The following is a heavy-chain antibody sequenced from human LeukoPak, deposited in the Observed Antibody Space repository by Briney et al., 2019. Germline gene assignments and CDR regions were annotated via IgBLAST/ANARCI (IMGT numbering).Heavy chain of an antibody. CDR1: GFTFSSYG. J-gene: IGHJ5*02. D-gene: IGHD3-10*01. CDR2: IRYDGSNK. Sequence: PGGSLRLSCAASGFTFSSYGMHWVRQAPGKGLEWVAFIRYDGSNKYYADSVKGRFTISRDNSKNTLYLQMNSLRAEDTAVYYCAKDRYYGSGSYYPTNWFDPWGQGTLVTVSS. V-gene: IGHV3-30*02. CDR3: AKDRYYGSGSYYPTNWFDP.